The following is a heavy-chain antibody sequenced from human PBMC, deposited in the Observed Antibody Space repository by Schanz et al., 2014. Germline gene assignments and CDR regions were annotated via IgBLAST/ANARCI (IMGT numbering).Heavy chain of an antibody. Sequence: EVQLVESGGGLIQPGGSLRLSCVASGFTFSNNWMHWFRQGPGKGLSWVARIDGEGSDTRYADSVRGRFTISRDNSKNTLSLQMDDLRGDDTAMYYCVTWSTTYLYQDYWGQGTLVSVSA. J-gene: IGHJ4*02. CDR1: GFTFSNNW. V-gene: IGHV3-74*02. D-gene: IGHD1-26*01. CDR3: VTWSTTYLYQDY. CDR2: IDGEGSDT.